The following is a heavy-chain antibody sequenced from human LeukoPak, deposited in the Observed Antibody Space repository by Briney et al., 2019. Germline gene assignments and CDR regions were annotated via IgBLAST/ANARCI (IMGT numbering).Heavy chain of an antibody. J-gene: IGHJ4*02. D-gene: IGHD2-15*01. CDR2: ISSSSSYI. V-gene: IGHV3-21*01. CDR1: GFTFSSYS. Sequence: GGPLRLSCAASGFTFSSYSMNWVRQAPGEGLEWVSSISSSSSYIYYADSVKGRFTISRDNAKTSLYLQMNSLRAEDTAVYYCARYGSGGSCYTTRRVSAIDYWGQGTLVTVSS. CDR3: ARYGSGGSCYTTRRVSAIDY.